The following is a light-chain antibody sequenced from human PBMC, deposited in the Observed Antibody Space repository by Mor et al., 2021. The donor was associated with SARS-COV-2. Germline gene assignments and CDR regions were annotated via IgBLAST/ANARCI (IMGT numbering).Light chain of an antibody. CDR1: QSVSSSY. Sequence: LSCRASQSVSSSYLAWYQQKPGQAPRLLIYGASSRATGIPDRFSGSGSGTDFTLTISRLEPEDFAVYYCQQYGSSRWTF. V-gene: IGKV3-20*01. CDR3: QQYGSSRWT. J-gene: IGKJ1*01. CDR2: GAS.